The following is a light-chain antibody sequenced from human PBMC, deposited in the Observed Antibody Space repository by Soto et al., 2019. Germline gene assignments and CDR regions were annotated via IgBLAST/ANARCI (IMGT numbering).Light chain of an antibody. Sequence: EIVMTQSPATLSVSPGERATLSCRASQSVGIKLAWYQQKPGQAPRLVLYDVSTRATNIPARFSGSGSGTVFTLTISSLQSEDFAVYYCQQHSIWPLTFGPGTKVDIK. CDR2: DVS. CDR3: QQHSIWPLT. V-gene: IGKV3-15*01. J-gene: IGKJ3*01. CDR1: QSVGIK.